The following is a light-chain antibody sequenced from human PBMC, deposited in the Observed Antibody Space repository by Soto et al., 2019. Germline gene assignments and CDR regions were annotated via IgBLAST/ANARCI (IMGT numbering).Light chain of an antibody. CDR3: QQSYSTPRT. J-gene: IGKJ1*01. CDR1: QSISNY. CDR2: AAT. Sequence: DIQMTQSPSSLSASVGDRVTITCRAGQSISNYLNWYRQKPGKAPKLLIFAATSLQSGVPSRFSGSRSGTDFTLTISSLQPEDFATYYCQQSYSTPRTFGQGTKVEIK. V-gene: IGKV1-39*01.